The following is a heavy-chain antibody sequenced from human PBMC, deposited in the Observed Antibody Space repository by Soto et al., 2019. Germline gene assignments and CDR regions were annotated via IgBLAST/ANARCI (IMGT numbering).Heavy chain of an antibody. Sequence: GGSLRLSCAASGFPFSSFEMNWVRQAPGKGLEWLSYINGGGGTYYADSVKGRFTISRDNAKNSLYLQMGSLRAEDTAVYFCVGGGLSYFDYWGQGALVTVSS. J-gene: IGHJ4*02. V-gene: IGHV3-48*03. CDR3: VGGGLSYFDY. D-gene: IGHD3-16*01. CDR1: GFPFSSFE. CDR2: INGGGGT.